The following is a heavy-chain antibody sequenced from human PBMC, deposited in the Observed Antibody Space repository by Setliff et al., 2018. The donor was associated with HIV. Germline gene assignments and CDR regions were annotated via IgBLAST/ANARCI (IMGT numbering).Heavy chain of an antibody. CDR1: GGTFSSYA. D-gene: IGHD6-13*01. Sequence: GASVKVSCKASGGTFSSYAISWVRQAPGQGLEWMGGIIPIFGTANYAQKFQGRVTITADESTSTAYMELSSLRSEDTAVSYCARDWGGSSWYYFDYWGQGTLVTVSS. J-gene: IGHJ4*02. CDR3: ARDWGGSSWYYFDY. CDR2: IIPIFGTA. V-gene: IGHV1-69*13.